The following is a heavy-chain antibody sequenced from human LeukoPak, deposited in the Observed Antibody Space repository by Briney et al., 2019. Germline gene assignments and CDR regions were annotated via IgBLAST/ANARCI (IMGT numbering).Heavy chain of an antibody. J-gene: IGHJ4*02. V-gene: IGHV4-59*01. CDR2: IYYSGST. Sequence: PSETLSLTCTVSGGSISSYYWSWIRQPPGKGLEWIGYIYYSGSTNYNPSLKSRVTISVDTSKNQFSLKLSSVTAADTAVYYCASNYYCSGMFDYWGQGTLVTVSS. CDR1: GGSISSYY. D-gene: IGHD3-10*01. CDR3: ASNYYCSGMFDY.